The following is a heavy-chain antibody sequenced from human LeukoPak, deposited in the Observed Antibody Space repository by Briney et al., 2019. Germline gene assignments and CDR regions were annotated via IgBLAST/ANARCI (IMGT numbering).Heavy chain of an antibody. Sequence: GGSLRLSCAASGFTFSNYYMSWVRQAPGKGLEWVSYISSSGSNIYYADSVKGRFTISRDNAKNTLYLQMNSLRAEDTAVYYCARPSGLEGKRDYYYYCMDVWGQGTMVTVSS. CDR2: ISSSGSNI. CDR1: GFTFSNYY. D-gene: IGHD1-26*01. CDR3: ARPSGLEGKRDYYYYCMDV. J-gene: IGHJ6*02. V-gene: IGHV3-11*01.